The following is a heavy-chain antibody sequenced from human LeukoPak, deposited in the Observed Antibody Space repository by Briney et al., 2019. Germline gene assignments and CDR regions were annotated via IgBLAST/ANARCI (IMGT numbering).Heavy chain of an antibody. D-gene: IGHD3-22*01. CDR3: ASGQKTYYYDSSGYYYVAYFDY. CDR1: GCSISSYY. J-gene: IGHJ4*02. CDR2: IYYSGST. Sequence: SETLSLTCTVSGCSISSYYWGWIRQPPGKGLEWIGSIYYSGSTYYNPSLKSRVTISVDTSKNQFSLKLSSVTAADTAVYYCASGQKTYYYDSSGYYYVAYFDYWGQGTLVTVSS. V-gene: IGHV4-39*07.